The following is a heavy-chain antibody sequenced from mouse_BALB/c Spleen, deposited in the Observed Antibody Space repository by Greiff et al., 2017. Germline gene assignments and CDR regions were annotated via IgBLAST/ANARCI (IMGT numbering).Heavy chain of an antibody. V-gene: IGHV5-17*02. CDR1: GFTFSSFG. J-gene: IGHJ3*01. CDR3: ARDGLGAY. D-gene: IGHD3-1*01. Sequence: DVMLVESGGGLAQPGGSRKLSCAASGFTFSSFGMHWVRQAPEKGLEWVAYISSGSSTIYYADTVKGRFTISRDNPKNTLFLQMTSLRSEDTAMYYCARDGLGAYWGQGTLVTVSA. CDR2: ISSGSSTI.